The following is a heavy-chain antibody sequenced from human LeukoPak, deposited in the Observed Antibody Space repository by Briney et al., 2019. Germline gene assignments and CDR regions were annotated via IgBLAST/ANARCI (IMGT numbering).Heavy chain of an antibody. J-gene: IGHJ4*02. D-gene: IGHD3-9*01. Sequence: GESLKISCKGSGYSFTSYWIGWVRQMPGKGLEWVGIIYPGDSDTSYSPAFQGQVTISADKSISTAYLQWSSLKASDTAMYYCARRYNNYDILTDSFGGYYFDYWGQGTLVTVSS. V-gene: IGHV5-51*01. CDR2: IYPGDSDT. CDR3: ARRYNNYDILTDSFGGYYFDY. CDR1: GYSFTSYW.